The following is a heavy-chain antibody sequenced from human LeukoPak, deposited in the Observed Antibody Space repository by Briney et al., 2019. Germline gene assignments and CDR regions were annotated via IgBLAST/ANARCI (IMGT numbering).Heavy chain of an antibody. D-gene: IGHD2-2*01. J-gene: IGHJ4*02. CDR1: GITVRSNY. V-gene: IGHV3-66*02. CDR2: IYSGDST. CDR3: ARLVVPAAHFDY. Sequence: GGSLRLSCAASGITVRSNYMFWVRQAPGKGLEWVSLIYSGDSTYYGDSVKGRFTISRDTSKNTVYLQMNSLRAEDTAVYYCARLVVPAAHFDYWGQGTLVTVSS.